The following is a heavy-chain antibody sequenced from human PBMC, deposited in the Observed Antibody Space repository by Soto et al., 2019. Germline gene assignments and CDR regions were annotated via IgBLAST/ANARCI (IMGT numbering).Heavy chain of an antibody. J-gene: IGHJ4*02. Sequence: GGSLRLSCAASGFTFSSYGMNWVRQAPGKGLEWVSYISSSSSTIYYADSVKGRFTISRDNAKNSLYLQMNSLRAEDTAVYYCARGGVVVPAAPMDYWGQGTLVTVSS. CDR1: GFTFSSYG. CDR2: ISSSSSTI. V-gene: IGHV3-48*01. D-gene: IGHD2-2*01. CDR3: ARGGVVVPAAPMDY.